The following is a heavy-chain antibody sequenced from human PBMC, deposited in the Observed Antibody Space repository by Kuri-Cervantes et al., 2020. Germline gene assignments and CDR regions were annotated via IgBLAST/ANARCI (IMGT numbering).Heavy chain of an antibody. D-gene: IGHD3-10*01. CDR3: ARAYYGSGSYYKGYGMGV. V-gene: IGHV3-11*01. CDR1: GFTFSDYY. Sequence: LSLTCAASGFTFSDYYMSWIRQAPGKGLEWVSYISSSGSTIYYADSVKGRFTISRDNAKNSLYLQMNSLRAEDTAVYYCARAYYGSGSYYKGYGMGVWGQGTTVTVSS. J-gene: IGHJ6*02. CDR2: ISSSGSTI.